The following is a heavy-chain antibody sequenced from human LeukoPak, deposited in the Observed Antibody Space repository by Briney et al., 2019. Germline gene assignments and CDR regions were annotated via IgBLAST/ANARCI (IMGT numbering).Heavy chain of an antibody. CDR1: GFTFSGSA. D-gene: IGHD3-10*01. V-gene: IGHV3-73*01. J-gene: IGHJ3*02. CDR3: LVTMVQGDMTFDI. Sequence: PGGSLRLSCAASGFTFSGSAMHWVRQASGKGLEWGGRIRSKANSYATAYAASVKGRFTISRDDSKNTAHLQMNSLKTEDTAVYYCLVTMVQGDMTFDIWGQGTMVTVSS. CDR2: IRSKANSYAT.